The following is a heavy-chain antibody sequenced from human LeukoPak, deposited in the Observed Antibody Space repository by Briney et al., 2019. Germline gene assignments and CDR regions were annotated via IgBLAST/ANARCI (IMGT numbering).Heavy chain of an antibody. CDR2: ISYDGKNK. V-gene: IGHV3-30*04. CDR3: ARDALRSGTGDY. J-gene: IGHJ4*02. Sequence: PGGSLRLSCAASGFTFSTSAMHWVRQAPGKGLEWVALISYDGKNKYYLDSVKGRFTISRDNSKNTLYLQMNSLRIDDTAVYYCARDALRSGTGDYWGQGTLVTVSS. CDR1: GFTFSTSA. D-gene: IGHD3-10*01.